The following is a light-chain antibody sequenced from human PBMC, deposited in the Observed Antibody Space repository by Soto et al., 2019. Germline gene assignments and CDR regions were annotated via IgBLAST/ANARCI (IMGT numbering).Light chain of an antibody. CDR1: QGISSA. V-gene: IGKV1-13*02. Sequence: AIQLTQSPSSLSASVGDRVTITCRASQGISSALAWYQQKPGKAPKLLIYDASTLESGVPSRFSCSGSGTDFNFTISSLQPEDFATSYCQQFKTYPITFVQGTRLE. J-gene: IGKJ5*01. CDR2: DAS. CDR3: QQFKTYPIT.